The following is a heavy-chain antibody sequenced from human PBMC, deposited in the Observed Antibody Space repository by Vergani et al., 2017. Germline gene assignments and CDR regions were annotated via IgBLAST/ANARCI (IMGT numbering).Heavy chain of an antibody. J-gene: IGHJ6*02. CDR1: GFTFSSYS. D-gene: IGHD3-10*01. V-gene: IGHV3-21*01. CDR2: ISSSSSYI. CDR3: ARVRGGYYYYYGMDV. Sequence: VQLVESGGGLVKPGGSLRLSCAASGFTFSSYSMNWVRQAPGKGLEWVSSISSSSSYIYYADSVKGRFTISRDNAKNSLYLQMNSLRAEDTAVYYCARVRGGYYYYYGMDVWGQGTTVTVSS.